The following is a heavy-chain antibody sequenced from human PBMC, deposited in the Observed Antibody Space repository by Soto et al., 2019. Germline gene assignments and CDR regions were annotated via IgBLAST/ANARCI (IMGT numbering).Heavy chain of an antibody. CDR2: ISYDGSNK. V-gene: IGHV3-30*18. D-gene: IGHD2-8*01. CDR1: GFTFSSYG. Sequence: PGGSLRLSCAASGFTFSSYGMHWVRQAPGKGLEWVAVISYDGSNKYYADSVKGRFTISRDNSKNTLYLQMNSLRAEDTAVYYCAKDRSLMRGLFDYWGQGTLVTVSS. J-gene: IGHJ4*02. CDR3: AKDRSLMRGLFDY.